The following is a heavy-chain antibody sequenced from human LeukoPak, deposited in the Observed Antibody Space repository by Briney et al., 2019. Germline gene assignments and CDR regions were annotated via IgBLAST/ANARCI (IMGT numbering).Heavy chain of an antibody. CDR2: IPDDGINK. CDR3: AKDGANYAKDY. D-gene: IGHD2-2*01. Sequence: PGGSLRLSCVATGFSFSKYGMHWVRQAPGKGLEWVAYIPDDGINKSYADSVKGRFTISRDDSKYTLYLQMNSLRAEDTAVFYCAKDGANYAKDYRGQGTLVTVSS. V-gene: IGHV3-30*02. CDR1: GFSFSKYG. J-gene: IGHJ4*02.